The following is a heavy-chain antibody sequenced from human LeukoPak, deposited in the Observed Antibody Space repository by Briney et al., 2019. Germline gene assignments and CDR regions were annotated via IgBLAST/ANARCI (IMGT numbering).Heavy chain of an antibody. CDR1: GFTFSNYW. CDR3: ARDLGQYYDTSDNWFDP. V-gene: IGHV3-74*01. CDR2: INSDGINT. J-gene: IGHJ5*02. Sequence: GGSLRLSCAASGFTFSNYWMHWVRQAPGKGLVWVSRINSDGINTSYADSVKGRFTISRDNAKNTPNLQMNSLRAEDTAVYYCARDLGQYYDTSDNWFDPWGQGTLVTVSS. D-gene: IGHD3-22*01.